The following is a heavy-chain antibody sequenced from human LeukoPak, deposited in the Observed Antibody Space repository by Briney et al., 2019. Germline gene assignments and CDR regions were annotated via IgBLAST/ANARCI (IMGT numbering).Heavy chain of an antibody. CDR2: IKQDGSEE. Sequence: QPGGSLRLSCAASGFTFSTYWMSWVRQAPGKGLEWVANIKQDGSEEYYVDSVKGRFAISRDNAKNSLYLQMNSLRAEDTAVYYCARESPYSARGQPADYWGQGTLVTVSS. CDR1: GFTFSTYW. CDR3: ARESPYSARGQPADY. J-gene: IGHJ4*02. V-gene: IGHV3-7*01. D-gene: IGHD6-6*01.